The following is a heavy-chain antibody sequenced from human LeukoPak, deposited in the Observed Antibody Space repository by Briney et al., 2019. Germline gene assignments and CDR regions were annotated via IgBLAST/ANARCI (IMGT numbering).Heavy chain of an antibody. CDR3: ARKGLTPFDY. CDR1: GFTFSTYW. V-gene: IGHV3-7*01. D-gene: IGHD4-23*01. J-gene: IGHJ4*02. CDR2: IKQDGTEK. Sequence: GGSLRLSCAASGFTFSTYWMSWVRQAPGKGLEWVANIKQDGTEKYYVDSLRGRFTISRDNAKNSLYLQMNSPRAEDTAVYYCARKGLTPFDYWGQGTLVTVSS.